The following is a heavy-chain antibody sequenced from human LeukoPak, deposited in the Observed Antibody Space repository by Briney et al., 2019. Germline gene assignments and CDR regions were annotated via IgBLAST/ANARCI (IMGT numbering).Heavy chain of an antibody. Sequence: SETLSLTCAVYGGSFSGYYWSWIRQPPGEGLEWIGEINHSGSTNYNPSLKSRVTISVDTSKNQFSLKLSSVTAADTAVHYCARGYGSGADWGQGTLVTVSS. CDR3: ARGYGSGAD. V-gene: IGHV4-34*01. J-gene: IGHJ4*02. D-gene: IGHD3-10*01. CDR2: INHSGST. CDR1: GGSFSGYY.